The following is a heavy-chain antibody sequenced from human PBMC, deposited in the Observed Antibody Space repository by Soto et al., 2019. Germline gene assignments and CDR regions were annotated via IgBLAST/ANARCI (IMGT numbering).Heavy chain of an antibody. D-gene: IGHD1-1*01. J-gene: IGHJ4*02. CDR2: IYYAGST. CDR1: GGSISRSVYY. CDR3: ARGLTTLYYFDS. Sequence: QVQLQESGPGLVKSSQTLSLTCSVSGGSISRSVYYWTWLRQHPGKGLEWIGHIYYAGSTYSNPFLKRRRSLSLDTSTNQFSLKLNSVTAADTAVYYCARGLTTLYYFDSWGQGTLVSVSS. V-gene: IGHV4-31*02.